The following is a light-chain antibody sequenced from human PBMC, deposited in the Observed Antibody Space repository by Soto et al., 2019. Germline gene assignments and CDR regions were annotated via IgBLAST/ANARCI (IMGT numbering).Light chain of an antibody. CDR1: QSVSSN. CDR2: GAS. J-gene: IGKJ5*01. V-gene: IGKV3-11*01. CDR3: QQRSNWPPST. Sequence: EIVMTQSPGTLSLSPGERATLSCRASQSVSSNLAWYQQKPGQAPRLLIYGASTRATGIPARFSGSGSGTDFTLTISSLEPEDFAVYYCQQRSNWPPSTFGQGTRLEI.